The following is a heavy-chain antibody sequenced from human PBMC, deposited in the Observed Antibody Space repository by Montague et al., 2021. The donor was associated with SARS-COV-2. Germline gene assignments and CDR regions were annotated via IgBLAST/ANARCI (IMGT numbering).Heavy chain of an antibody. V-gene: IGHV4-31*03. J-gene: IGHJ4*02. CDR3: ASYRYGDFDY. Sequence: TLSLTCSVSGYPISRAGYFWTWLRHPPTEGLEWIGYVYYTGSTYYTPSLKSRVSMSIDTSRNQFSLKISSVTAADTAVYYCASYRYGDFDYWGQGTLVTVSS. CDR2: VYYTGST. CDR1: GYPISRAGYF. D-gene: IGHD4/OR15-4a*01.